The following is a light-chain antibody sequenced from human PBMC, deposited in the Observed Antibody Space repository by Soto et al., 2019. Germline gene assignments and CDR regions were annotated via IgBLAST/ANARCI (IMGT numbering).Light chain of an antibody. Sequence: EIVLTQSPGTLSLSPGERATLSCRASQSVSRSYLAWYQQKPGQAPRVLMYDASSRATGIPDRFSGSGSGTDFTLTISRLEPEDFAVYYCQQYGSSPLTFGGGTKVEIK. CDR2: DAS. CDR1: QSVSRSY. CDR3: QQYGSSPLT. V-gene: IGKV3-20*01. J-gene: IGKJ4*01.